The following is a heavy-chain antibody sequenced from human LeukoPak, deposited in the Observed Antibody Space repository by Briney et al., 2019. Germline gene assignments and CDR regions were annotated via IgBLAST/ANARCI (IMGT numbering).Heavy chain of an antibody. Sequence: GASVTVSCTASGYTFTSYAMHWVRQAPGQRLEWMGWINAGNGNTKYSQKFQGRVTITRDTSASTAYMELSSLRSEDTAVYYCARGVQRYFDWLPPSDYWGQGTLVTVSS. CDR2: INAGNGNT. D-gene: IGHD3-9*01. J-gene: IGHJ4*02. CDR3: ARGVQRYFDWLPPSDY. CDR1: GYTFTSYA. V-gene: IGHV1-3*01.